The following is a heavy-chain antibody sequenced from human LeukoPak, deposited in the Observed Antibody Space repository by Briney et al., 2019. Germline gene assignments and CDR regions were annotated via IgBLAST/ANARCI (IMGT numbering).Heavy chain of an antibody. CDR3: ARLQPRIAARPGWFDP. Sequence: SETLSLTCTVSGASISSTNYYWGWIRQPPGKGLEWIGSIYYSGSTYFNPSLKSRVTISVDTSKNQFSLKLYSVTAADTAMYYCARLQPRIAARPGWFDPWGQGTLVTVSS. V-gene: IGHV4-39*01. CDR2: IYYSGST. J-gene: IGHJ5*02. D-gene: IGHD6-6*01. CDR1: GASISSTNYY.